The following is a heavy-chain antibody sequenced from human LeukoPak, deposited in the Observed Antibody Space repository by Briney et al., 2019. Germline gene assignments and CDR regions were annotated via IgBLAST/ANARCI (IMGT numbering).Heavy chain of an antibody. CDR3: AGEVDCSGGSCYWFDP. CDR2: INPNSGGT. D-gene: IGHD2-15*01. V-gene: IGHV1-2*04. J-gene: IGHJ5*02. Sequence: ASVKVSCKASGYTFTGYYMHWVRQAPGQGLEWMGWINPNSGGTNYAQKFQGWVTMTRDTSISTAYMELSRLRSDDTAVYYCAGEVDCSGGSCYWFDPWGQGTLVTVSS. CDR1: GYTFTGYY.